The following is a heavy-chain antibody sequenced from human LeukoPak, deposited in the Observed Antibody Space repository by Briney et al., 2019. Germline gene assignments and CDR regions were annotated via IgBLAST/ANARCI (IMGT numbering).Heavy chain of an antibody. Sequence: SETLSLTCAVYGGSFSGYYWSWIRQPPGKGLEWIGEINHSGSTNYNPSLKSRVTISVDTSKNQLSLKLSSVTAADTAVYYCARELRWSNAFDIWGQGTMVTVSS. CDR1: GGSFSGYY. V-gene: IGHV4-34*01. D-gene: IGHD4-17*01. J-gene: IGHJ3*02. CDR2: INHSGST. CDR3: ARELRWSNAFDI.